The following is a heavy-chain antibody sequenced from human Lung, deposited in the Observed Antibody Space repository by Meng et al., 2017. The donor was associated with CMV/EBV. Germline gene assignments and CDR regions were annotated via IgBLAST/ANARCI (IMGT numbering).Heavy chain of an antibody. CDR3: SSGSGKSDCDY. Sequence: AGGFTLTNDWMNWVRQAPGEGVEWVGRMNKIAADGTTQYIGPVKGRFTNERDDSQNTVYLQMNSLETEETAIYCCSSGSGKSDCDYWGQGTLVTVSS. V-gene: IGHV3-15*07. CDR1: GFTLTNDW. J-gene: IGHJ4*02. CDR2: MNKIAADGTT. D-gene: IGHD6-25*01.